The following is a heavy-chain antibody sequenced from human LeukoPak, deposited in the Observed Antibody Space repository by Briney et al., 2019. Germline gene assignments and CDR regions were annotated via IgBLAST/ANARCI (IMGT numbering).Heavy chain of an antibody. V-gene: IGHV4-61*02. J-gene: IGHJ3*02. D-gene: IGHD3-22*01. CDR2: MSSSGIS. CDR3: ARGPYSYDSSGAFDI. Sequence: SETLSLTCTVSNGSISSDTYFWSWIRQPAGKGLEWIGRMSSSGISTYSPSLKSRVTISIDTSRNQFSMNLNSVTAADTAVYFCARGPYSYDSSGAFDIWGQGTMVTVSS. CDR1: NGSISSDTYF.